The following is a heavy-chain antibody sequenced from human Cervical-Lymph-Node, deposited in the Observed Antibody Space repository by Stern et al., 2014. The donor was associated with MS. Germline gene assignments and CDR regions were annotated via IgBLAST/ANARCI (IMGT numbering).Heavy chain of an antibody. V-gene: IGHV3-30*09. Sequence: VQLEESGGGVVPPGRSLRLSCADSGSTFSKSAMHWVRQAPGKGLECVAVISHDGSNKQYGDSVKGRLAISRDNSRNTLSLEIYSLRTEDTAVYYCVRTESFYYYDGMDVWGHGTTVIVSS. CDR1: GSTFSKSA. CDR2: ISHDGSNK. J-gene: IGHJ6*02. CDR3: VRTESFYYYDGMDV.